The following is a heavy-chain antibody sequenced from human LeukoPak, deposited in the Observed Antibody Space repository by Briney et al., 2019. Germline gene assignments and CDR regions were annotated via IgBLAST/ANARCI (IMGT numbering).Heavy chain of an antibody. CDR1: GYTFTSYY. CDR3: ATGMEQLLFDY. V-gene: IGHV1-46*01. D-gene: IGHD1/OR15-1a*01. Sequence: ASVKVSCKASGYTFTSYYMHWMRQAPGQGLEWMGIINPSGGSTSYAQKFQGRVTMTRDMSTSTVYMELRSLRSEDTAVYYCATGMEQLLFDYWGQGTLVTVSS. CDR2: INPSGGST. J-gene: IGHJ4*02.